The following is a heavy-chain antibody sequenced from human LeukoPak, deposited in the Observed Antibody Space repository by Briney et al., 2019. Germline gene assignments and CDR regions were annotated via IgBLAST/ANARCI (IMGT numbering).Heavy chain of an antibody. CDR3: ARGITMIVVVMNYYMDV. D-gene: IGHD3-22*01. CDR1: GGSFSGYY. Sequence: SETLSLTGAVYGGSFSGYYWSWIRQPPGKGLEWIGEINHSGSTNYNPSLKSRVTISVDTSKNQFSLKLSSVTAADTAVYYCARGITMIVVVMNYYMDVWGKGTTVTVSS. J-gene: IGHJ6*03. V-gene: IGHV4-34*01. CDR2: INHSGST.